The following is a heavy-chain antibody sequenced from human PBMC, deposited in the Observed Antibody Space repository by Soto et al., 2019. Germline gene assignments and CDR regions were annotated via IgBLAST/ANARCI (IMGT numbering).Heavy chain of an antibody. CDR3: AREGVSSSWYNYYGMDV. D-gene: IGHD6-13*01. J-gene: IGHJ6*02. V-gene: IGHV4-59*01. CDR1: GGSISSYY. CDR2: IYCSGST. Sequence: QVQLQESGPGLVKPSETLSLTCTVSGGSISSYYWSWIRQPPGKGLEWIGYIYCSGSTNYNPSLKSRVTISVDTSKNQFSLKLSSVTAADTAVYYCAREGVSSSWYNYYGMDVWGQGTTVTVSS.